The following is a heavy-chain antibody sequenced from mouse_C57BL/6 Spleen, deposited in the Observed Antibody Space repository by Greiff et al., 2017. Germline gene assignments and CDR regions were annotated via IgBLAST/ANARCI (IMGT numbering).Heavy chain of an antibody. CDR3: ATQVRDGSPY. CDR2: IHPNSGST. CDR1: GYTFTSYW. Sequence: VQLQQPGAELVKPGASVKLSCKASGYTFTSYWMHWVKQRPGQGLEWIGMIHPNSGSTNYNEKFKSKATLTVDKSSSTAYMQLSSLTSEDSAVYYCATQVRDGSPYWGQGTTRTVSS. J-gene: IGHJ2*01. V-gene: IGHV1-64*01. D-gene: IGHD1-1*01.